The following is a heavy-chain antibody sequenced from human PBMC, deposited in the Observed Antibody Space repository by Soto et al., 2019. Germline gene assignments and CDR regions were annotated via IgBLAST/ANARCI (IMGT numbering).Heavy chain of an antibody. V-gene: IGHV3-23*01. CDR2: IGPSGNT. Sequence: GGSLRLSCAASGFTFSNSGMRWVRQAPGQGLEWVSSIGPSGNTYYSDAVKGRFTISRDISKNTLFLQMDSLRAEDTATYYCAKLLHNSYYNVMDVWGQGTTVTVSS. CDR1: GFTFSNSG. D-gene: IGHD4-4*01. J-gene: IGHJ6*02. CDR3: AKLLHNSYYNVMDV.